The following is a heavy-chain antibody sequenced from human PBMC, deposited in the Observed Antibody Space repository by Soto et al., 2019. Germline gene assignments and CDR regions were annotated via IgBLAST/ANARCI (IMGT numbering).Heavy chain of an antibody. V-gene: IGHV1-8*01. Sequence: ASVKVSCKASGYTFTSYDINWVRQATGQGLEWMGWMNPNSGNTGYAQKFQGRATMTRNTSISTAYMELSSLRSEDTAVYYCARCPVDIAARSDWVDYWGQGTLVTVGS. CDR3: ARCPVDIAARSDWVDY. CDR2: MNPNSGNT. D-gene: IGHD6-6*01. J-gene: IGHJ4*02. CDR1: GYTFTSYD.